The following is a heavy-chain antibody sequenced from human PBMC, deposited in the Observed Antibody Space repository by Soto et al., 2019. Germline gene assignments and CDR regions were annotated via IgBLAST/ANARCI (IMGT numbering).Heavy chain of an antibody. Sequence: QVHLVQSGAEVKKPGSSVNISCKASGGTFGTYGLNWVRQFPGQGLEWMGGIIPASDTENYAQKFQGRVTITADKSTNTAHMQMDSLTSDDTAVYYCATAVTAGTYYNYGLDVWGQGTTVTVS. CDR3: ATAVTAGTYYNYGLDV. CDR1: GGTFGTYG. V-gene: IGHV1-69*14. CDR2: IIPASDTE. J-gene: IGHJ6*02. D-gene: IGHD2-21*02.